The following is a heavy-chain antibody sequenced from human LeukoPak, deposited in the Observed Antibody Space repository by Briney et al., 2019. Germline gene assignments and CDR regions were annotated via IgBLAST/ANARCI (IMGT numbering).Heavy chain of an antibody. Sequence: ASVKVSFTASGYTFTGYYMHWVRQAPGQGLEWMGRINPNSGGTNYAQKFQGRVTMTRDTSISTAYMELSRLRSDDTAVYYCARDSGANWFDPWGQGTLVTVSS. J-gene: IGHJ5*02. D-gene: IGHD1-26*01. CDR2: INPNSGGT. CDR1: GYTFTGYY. V-gene: IGHV1-2*06. CDR3: ARDSGANWFDP.